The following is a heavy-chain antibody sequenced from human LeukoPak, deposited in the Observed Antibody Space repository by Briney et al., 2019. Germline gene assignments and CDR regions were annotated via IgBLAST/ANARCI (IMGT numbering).Heavy chain of an antibody. CDR3: ARGSWIAVAGPLYFDY. Sequence: ASVKVSCKASGYTFTNYGISWVRQATGQGLEWMGWISAYNGNTNYAQKLQGRVTMTTDTSTSTAYMELRSLRSDDTAVYYCARGSWIAVAGPLYFDYWGQGTLVTVPS. V-gene: IGHV1-18*01. J-gene: IGHJ4*02. CDR2: ISAYNGNT. D-gene: IGHD6-19*01. CDR1: GYTFTNYG.